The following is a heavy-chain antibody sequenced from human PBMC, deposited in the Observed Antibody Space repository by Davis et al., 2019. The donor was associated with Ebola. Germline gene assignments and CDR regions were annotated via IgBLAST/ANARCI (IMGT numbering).Heavy chain of an antibody. D-gene: IGHD3-10*01. CDR1: GFTFYRYE. CDR3: ARFSRGELENY. V-gene: IGHV3-7*01. J-gene: IGHJ4*02. Sequence: GESLKISCAASGFTFYRYEMNWVRLAPGKGLEWVANIRQDGSEKQYVGSVEGRFTISRDNAKNSLYLQMNSLRVEDTGVYYCARFSRGELENYWGQGTLVTVSS. CDR2: IRQDGSEK.